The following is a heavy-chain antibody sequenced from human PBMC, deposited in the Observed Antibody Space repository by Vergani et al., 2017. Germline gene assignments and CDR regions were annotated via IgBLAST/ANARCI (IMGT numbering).Heavy chain of an antibody. J-gene: IGHJ5*02. V-gene: IGHV4-38-2*01. Sequence: QVQLLESGPGLLKPSETLSLTCSVSGYSITSGYYWGWIRQPPGRGLEWIGSIYHTGSAYYNPSLKSRVTLSVDTSMKQVSLKLNSVTAADTAVYYCVRTVALWFGETKDGGWFDPWGQGTLVTVTS. CDR1: GYSITSGYY. D-gene: IGHD3-10*01. CDR3: VRTVALWFGETKDGGWFDP. CDR2: IYHTGSA.